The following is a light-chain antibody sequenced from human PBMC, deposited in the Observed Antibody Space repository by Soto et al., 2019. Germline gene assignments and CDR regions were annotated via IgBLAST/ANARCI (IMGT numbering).Light chain of an antibody. CDR1: QGISSN. V-gene: IGKV1-9*01. CDR2: ATS. Sequence: DIQLTQSPSVLSASVGDRVTITCRASQGISSNLAWYQQKPGKAPKLLIYATSTLQSGVPSRFSGSGSGTEFTLTISSLQPEDFATYYCQQFNSYPITFGQGTRLEIK. J-gene: IGKJ5*01. CDR3: QQFNSYPIT.